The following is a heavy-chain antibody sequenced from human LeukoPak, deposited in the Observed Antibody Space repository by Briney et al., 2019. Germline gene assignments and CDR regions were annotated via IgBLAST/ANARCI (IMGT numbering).Heavy chain of an antibody. CDR3: AREAYPLMDV. Sequence: GGSLRLSCAISGFSVSSKYMSWVRQPPGKGPEWVSVIYNDGSTYYADSVKGRFTISRDNSKNTLLLQMNSLRAEDTAVYYCAREAYPLMDVWGKGTTVTVSS. J-gene: IGHJ6*03. V-gene: IGHV3-53*01. D-gene: IGHD2-2*01. CDR2: IYNDGST. CDR1: GFSVSSKY.